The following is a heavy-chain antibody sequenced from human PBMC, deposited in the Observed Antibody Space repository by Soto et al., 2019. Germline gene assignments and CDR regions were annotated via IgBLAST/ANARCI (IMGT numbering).Heavy chain of an antibody. Sequence: SETLSLTCTISGGSFGTNYWSWIRQAPGKGLEWIGYTYHTGSTKYNPSLKSRATISVDTSKNQFSLTLNSAAAADTAVYYCATDSAGRGPFDPWGQGILVTAPQ. CDR1: GGSFGTNY. CDR2: TYHTGST. V-gene: IGHV4-59*13. CDR3: ATDSAGRGPFDP. D-gene: IGHD3-10*01. J-gene: IGHJ5*02.